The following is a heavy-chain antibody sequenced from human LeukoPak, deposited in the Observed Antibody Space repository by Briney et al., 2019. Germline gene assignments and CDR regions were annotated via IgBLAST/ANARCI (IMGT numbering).Heavy chain of an antibody. CDR2: IGTAGDP. D-gene: IGHD3-10*01. Sequence: GGSLRLSCAASGFTFSSYDMHWVRQATGKGLEWVSAIGTAGDPYYPGSVKGRFTISRDNSKNTLYLQMNSLRAEDTAVYYCARAGYYDSGSYPYYFDNWGQGTLVTVSS. CDR3: ARAGYYDSGSYPYYFDN. J-gene: IGHJ4*02. CDR1: GFTFSSYD. V-gene: IGHV3-13*05.